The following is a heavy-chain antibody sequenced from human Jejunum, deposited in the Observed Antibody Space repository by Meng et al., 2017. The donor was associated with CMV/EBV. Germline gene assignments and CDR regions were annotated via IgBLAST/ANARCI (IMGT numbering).Heavy chain of an antibody. V-gene: IGHV4-30-4*01. CDR1: GDSSSSGDSY. CDR3: AREGTNSYYFDY. CDR2: IYESGST. J-gene: IGHJ4*02. D-gene: IGHD1-14*01. Sequence: SGDSSSSGDSYWSWIRQPPGKGLEWIGYIYESGSTSYNPSLESRVTISVDTSKNQFSLKVMSVTAADTAVYYCAREGTNSYYFDYWGQGTLVTVSS.